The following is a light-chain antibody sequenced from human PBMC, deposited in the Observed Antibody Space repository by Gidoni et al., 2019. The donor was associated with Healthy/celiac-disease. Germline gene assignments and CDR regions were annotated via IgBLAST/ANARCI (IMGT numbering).Light chain of an antibody. CDR3: QQYNSYSPIT. CDR2: KAS. CDR1: QSISSW. V-gene: IGKV1-5*03. Sequence: DIQMTQSPPTLSASVGDRVTITCRASQSISSWLAWYQQKPVKAPKLLIYKASSLERGVPSRFSGSGSGTEFTLTISSLQPDDFSTYYCQQYNSYSPITFGQGTRLEIK. J-gene: IGKJ5*01.